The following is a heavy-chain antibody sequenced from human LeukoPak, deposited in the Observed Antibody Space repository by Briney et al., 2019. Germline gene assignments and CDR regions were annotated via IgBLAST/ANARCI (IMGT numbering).Heavy chain of an antibody. CDR1: GFTFSSYS. J-gene: IGHJ4*02. CDR3: FWSGYRTTRYTHFDY. Sequence: GGSLRLSCAASGFTFSSYSMNWVRQAPGKGLEWVSSITGSTSYIYYADSVKGRFTISRDNSKNTLYLQMNSLRAEDTAVYYCFWSGYRTTRYTHFDYWGQGTLVTVSS. D-gene: IGHD3-3*01. CDR2: ITGSTSYI. V-gene: IGHV3-21*04.